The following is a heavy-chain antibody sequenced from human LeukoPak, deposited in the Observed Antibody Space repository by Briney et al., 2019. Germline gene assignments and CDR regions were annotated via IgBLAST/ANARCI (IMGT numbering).Heavy chain of an antibody. J-gene: IGHJ3*02. CDR2: IYYSGST. CDR3: ARGGGYFLIDAFDI. Sequence: SETLSLTCTVSGGSISSYYWSWIRQPPGKGLEWIGYIYYSGSTSYNPSLKSRVTISVDTSKNQFSLKLSSVTAADTAVYYCARGGGYFLIDAFDIWGLGTMVTVSS. V-gene: IGHV4-59*01. CDR1: GGSISSYY. D-gene: IGHD3-22*01.